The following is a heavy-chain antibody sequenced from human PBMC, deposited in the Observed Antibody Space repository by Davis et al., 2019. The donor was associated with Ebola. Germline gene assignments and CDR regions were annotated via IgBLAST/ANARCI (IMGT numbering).Heavy chain of an antibody. CDR2: IRTSDDST. D-gene: IGHD4/OR15-4a*01. Sequence: PGGSLRLSCAVSGFTFDNYGMSWVRQAPGEGLEWVSTIRTSDDSTYYADSVRGRFTISRDISWNTVYLQANSLRAEDTAVYYCVRDYAVAFDIWGQGTMVTVSS. CDR3: VRDYAVAFDI. V-gene: IGHV3-23*01. J-gene: IGHJ3*02. CDR1: GFTFDNYG.